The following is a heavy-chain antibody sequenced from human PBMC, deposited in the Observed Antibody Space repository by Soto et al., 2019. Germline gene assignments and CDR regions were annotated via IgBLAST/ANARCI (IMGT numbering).Heavy chain of an antibody. CDR1: GFTFSTYS. J-gene: IGHJ4*02. CDR2: ISGSGNYT. V-gene: IGHV3-21*01. D-gene: IGHD4-4*01. CDR3: AREGINNYNEYYFDS. Sequence: PGGSLRLSCAASGFTFSTYSMNWVRQAPGKGLEWVSSISGSGNYTHYADFLRGRFTISRDNAKTSLYLQMNSLRAEDTAVYYCAREGINNYNEYYFDSSSQGTVVTVSS.